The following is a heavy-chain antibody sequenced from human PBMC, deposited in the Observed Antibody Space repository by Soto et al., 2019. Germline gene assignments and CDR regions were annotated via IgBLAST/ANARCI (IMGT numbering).Heavy chain of an antibody. Sequence: SVKVSCKASGGTFSSYAISCVRQAPGQGLEWMGGIIPIFGTANYAQKFQGRVTITADESTSTAYMELSSLRSEDTAVYYCARDGPDIVVVPAAPRTLNWFDPWGQGTLVTVSS. CDR1: GGTFSSYA. CDR2: IIPIFGTA. CDR3: ARDGPDIVVVPAAPRTLNWFDP. D-gene: IGHD2-2*01. J-gene: IGHJ5*02. V-gene: IGHV1-69*13.